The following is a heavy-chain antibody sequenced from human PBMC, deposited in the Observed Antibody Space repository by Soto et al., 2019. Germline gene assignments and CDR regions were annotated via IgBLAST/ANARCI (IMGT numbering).Heavy chain of an antibody. CDR1: GGTFSIYA. J-gene: IGHJ5*02. V-gene: IGHV1-69*13. CDR2: IIPIFGTA. Sequence: SVKVSCKASGGTFSIYAISWVRQAPGQGLVLMGGIIPIFGTANYAQKFQGRVTITADESTRRAYMELSSLRSEDTAMHYCATLLPRGEMATHPLDHWGQGTLVTVS. D-gene: IGHD3-16*01. CDR3: ATLLPRGEMATHPLDH.